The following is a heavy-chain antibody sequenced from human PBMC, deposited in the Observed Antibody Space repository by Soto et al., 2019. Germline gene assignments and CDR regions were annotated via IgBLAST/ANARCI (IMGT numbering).Heavy chain of an antibody. J-gene: IGHJ3*02. CDR1: GGTFSSYA. V-gene: IGHV1-69*06. CDR3: ASTRSYASDAFDI. CDR2: IIPIFGTA. Sequence: QVQLVQSGAEVKRPGSSVKVSCKASGGTFSSYAISWVRQAPGQGLEWMGGIIPIFGTANYAQKFQGRVTITADKSTNTAYMELSSLRSEDTAVYYCASTRSYASDAFDIWGQGTMVTVSS. D-gene: IGHD3-16*01.